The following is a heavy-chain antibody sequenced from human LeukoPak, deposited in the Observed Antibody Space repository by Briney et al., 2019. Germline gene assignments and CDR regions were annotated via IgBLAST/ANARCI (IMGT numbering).Heavy chain of an antibody. V-gene: IGHV3-30*02. CDR2: IRDDGSNK. J-gene: IGHJ4*02. CDR1: EFTFSSYG. CDR3: AKIGYCSSTSCYNSFDS. D-gene: IGHD2-2*02. Sequence: GGSLRLSCPASEFTFSSYGMHWVRQAPGKGLKGVAFIRDDGSNKYYADSVKGRFTISRDNSKNTLYLQMNSLRAEDTAVYYCAKIGYCSSTSCYNSFDSWGQGTLVTVSS.